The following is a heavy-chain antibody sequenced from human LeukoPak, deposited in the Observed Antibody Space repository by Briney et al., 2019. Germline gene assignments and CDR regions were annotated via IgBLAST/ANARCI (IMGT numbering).Heavy chain of an antibody. CDR2: MSHSGGT. CDR1: GGSVSSFY. J-gene: IGHJ5*02. D-gene: IGHD2-15*01. Sequence: DPSETLSRTCAVSGGSVSSFYWSWIRQPPGKGLEWIASMSHSGGTNYNPPLKSRVSISLDTSKNQFSLKVNSVNAADTAVYYCARRIVEQTPATPDNWFDPWGQGTLVTVSS. CDR3: ARRIVEQTPATPDNWFDP. V-gene: IGHV4-59*02.